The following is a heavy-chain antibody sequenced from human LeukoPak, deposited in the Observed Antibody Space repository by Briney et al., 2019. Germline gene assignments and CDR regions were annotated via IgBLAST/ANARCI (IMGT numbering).Heavy chain of an antibody. V-gene: IGHV4-59*01. CDR1: GDSTSGYY. J-gene: IGHJ4*02. CDR2: MYYSGTT. CDR3: ARDPSFTAGYFDS. Sequence: SETLSLTCTVSGDSTSGYYWTWIRQPPGKRLEWIGYMYYSGTTRYNPSLKSRVTISIDATKNQVSLNLTSMTATDTAVYYCARDPSFTAGYFDSWGQGTLVTVSS. D-gene: IGHD3-16*01.